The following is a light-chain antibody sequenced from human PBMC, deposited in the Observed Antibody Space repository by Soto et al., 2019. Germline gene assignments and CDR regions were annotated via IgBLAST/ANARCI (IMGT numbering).Light chain of an antibody. CDR3: QVYCNAPWT. J-gene: IGKJ1*01. V-gene: IGKV3-20*01. CDR1: QSVSTNQ. Sequence: EIVLTQSPGALSLSPGETATLSCRASQSVSTNQLAWYQQKRGQAPRLVFHSATTRANAFPARFSGSGSGTEFTLTICRLEPEDFAVYYCQVYCNAPWTFGRGTKVEMK. CDR2: SAT.